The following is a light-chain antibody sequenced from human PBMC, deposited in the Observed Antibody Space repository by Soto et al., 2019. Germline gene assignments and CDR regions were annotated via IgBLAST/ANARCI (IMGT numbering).Light chain of an antibody. CDR1: QSVSSY. CDR2: DAS. CDR3: QQRSNWPLT. V-gene: IGKV3-11*01. J-gene: IGKJ4*01. Sequence: EIVLTQSPATLSLSPGERATLSCRASQSVSSYLAWYQQKPGQAPRLLIYDASNRATGIPARFSGSGSGTDFTLTISSREPEDYCQQRSNWPLTFGGGTKVEIK.